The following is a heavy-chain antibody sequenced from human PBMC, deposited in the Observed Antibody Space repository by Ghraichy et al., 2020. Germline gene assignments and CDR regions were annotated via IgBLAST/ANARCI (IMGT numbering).Heavy chain of an antibody. V-gene: IGHV1-18*04. J-gene: IGHJ4*02. D-gene: IGHD3-16*01. CDR1: GYTFTSYG. CDR2: ISAHSGST. CDR3: VRDPGSYGYGDY. Sequence: ASVKVSCKASGYTFTSYGISWVRQAPGQELEWMGWISAHSGSTNYAQKLQGRVTMTRDTSTSTAYMELRSLRSDDTAVYYCVRDPGSYGYGDYWGQGTLVTVSS.